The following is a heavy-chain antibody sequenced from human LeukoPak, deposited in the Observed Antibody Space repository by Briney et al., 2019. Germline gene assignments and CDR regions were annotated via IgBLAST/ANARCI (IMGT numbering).Heavy chain of an antibody. Sequence: SETLSLTCTVSGGSISSYYWSWIRQPPGKGLEWIGYIYYSGSTNYNPSLKSRVTISVDTSKNQFSLKLSSVTAADTAVYYCARAVRYCSSTSCYIWFDPWGQGTLVTVSS. J-gene: IGHJ5*02. CDR2: IYYSGST. D-gene: IGHD2-2*02. CDR3: ARAVRYCSSTSCYIWFDP. V-gene: IGHV4-59*01. CDR1: GGSISSYY.